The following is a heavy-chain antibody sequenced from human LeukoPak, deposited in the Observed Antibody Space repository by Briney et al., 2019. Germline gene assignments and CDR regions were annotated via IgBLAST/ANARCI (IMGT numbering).Heavy chain of an antibody. V-gene: IGHV1-2*02. Sequence: ASVKVSCKASGYTFTGYYMHWVRQAHGQGLEWMGWINPNSGGTNYAQKFQGRVTMTRDTSISTAYMELSRLRSDDTAVYYCARTSYSSSWYDYWGQGTLVTVSS. CDR1: GYTFTGYY. CDR2: INPNSGGT. J-gene: IGHJ4*02. D-gene: IGHD6-13*01. CDR3: ARTSYSSSWYDY.